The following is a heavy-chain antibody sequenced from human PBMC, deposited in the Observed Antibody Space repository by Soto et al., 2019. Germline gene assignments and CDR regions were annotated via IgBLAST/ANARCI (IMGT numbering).Heavy chain of an antibody. CDR3: ARVMGSVDF. CDR1: GYTFSNYD. Sequence: QEQLVQSGAEVKKPGTSVRISCKTSGYTFSNYDINWVRQAAGQGLEWMGWMNPKSGYTGSARNFQGRVTMTRDTSMTTAYMELSSLRSEDTAMYYCARVMGSVDFWGQGTLVTVSS. V-gene: IGHV1-8*01. D-gene: IGHD1-26*01. CDR2: MNPKSGYT. J-gene: IGHJ4*02.